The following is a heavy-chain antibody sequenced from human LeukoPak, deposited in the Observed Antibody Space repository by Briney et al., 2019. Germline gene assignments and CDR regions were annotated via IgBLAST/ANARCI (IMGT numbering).Heavy chain of an antibody. CDR2: ISAYNGNT. CDR3: ARDRQGFSSSWQKQNWFDP. Sequence: ASVKVSCKASGYTFTSYGISWVRQAPGQGLEWMGWISAYNGNTNYAQKLQGRVTMTTDTSTSTAYMELRSLRSDDTTVYYCARDRQGFSSSWQKQNWFDPWGQGTLVTVSS. D-gene: IGHD6-13*01. J-gene: IGHJ5*02. V-gene: IGHV1-18*01. CDR1: GYTFTSYG.